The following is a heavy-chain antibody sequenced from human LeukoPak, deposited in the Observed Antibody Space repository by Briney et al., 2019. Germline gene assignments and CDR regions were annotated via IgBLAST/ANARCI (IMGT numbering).Heavy chain of an antibody. CDR2: IYYSGST. CDR1: GGSISSYY. D-gene: IGHD6-19*01. V-gene: IGHV4-59*08. J-gene: IGHJ6*02. CDR3: ARLAHSSGWSYYYYYYGMDV. Sequence: PSETLSLTCTVSGGSISSYYWSWIRQPPGKGLEWIGYIYYSGSTNYNPSLKSRVTISVDTSKNQFSLKLSSVTAADTAVYYCARLAHSSGWSYYYYYYGMDVRGQGTTVTVSS.